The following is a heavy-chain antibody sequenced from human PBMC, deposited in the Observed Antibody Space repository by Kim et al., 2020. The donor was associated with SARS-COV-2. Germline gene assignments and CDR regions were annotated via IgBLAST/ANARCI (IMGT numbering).Heavy chain of an antibody. J-gene: IGHJ3*02. Sequence: SETLSLTCAVSGGSISSSNWWSWVRQPPGKGLEWIGEIYHSGSTNYNPSLKSRVTISVDKSKNQFSLKLSSVTAADTAVYYCARASSSGYSFDAFDIWGQGTMVTVSS. CDR1: GGSISSSNW. D-gene: IGHD3-22*01. CDR2: IYHSGST. CDR3: ARASSSGYSFDAFDI. V-gene: IGHV4-4*02.